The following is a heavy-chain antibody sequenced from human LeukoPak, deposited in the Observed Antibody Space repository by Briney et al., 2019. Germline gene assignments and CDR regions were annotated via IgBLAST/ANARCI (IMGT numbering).Heavy chain of an antibody. CDR2: IWYDGSSK. J-gene: IGHJ4*02. CDR1: GFTFSSYV. Sequence: GGSLRLSCAASGFTFSSYVMHWVRQAPGKGLEWVAVIWYDGSSKYYADSVKGRFTISKDNSKNTLYLQMNSLRAEDTAVYYCARRRGYSGYDLDYWGQGTLVTVSS. CDR3: ARRRGYSGYDLDY. V-gene: IGHV3-33*01. D-gene: IGHD5-12*01.